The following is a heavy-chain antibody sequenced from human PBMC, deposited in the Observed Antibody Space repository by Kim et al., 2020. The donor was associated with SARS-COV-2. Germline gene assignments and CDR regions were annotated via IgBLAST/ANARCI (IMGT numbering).Heavy chain of an antibody. J-gene: IGHJ6*02. D-gene: IGHD5-18*01. V-gene: IGHV1-46*01. CDR1: GYTFTSYY. CDR3: ARDGGYGRYNYYYYYGMDV. CDR2: INPSGGST. Sequence: ASVKVSCKASGYTFTSYYMHWVRQAPGQGLEWMGIINPSGGSTSYAQKFQGRVTMTRDTSTSTVYMELSSLRSEDTAVYYCARDGGYGRYNYYYYYGMDVWGQGTTVTVSS.